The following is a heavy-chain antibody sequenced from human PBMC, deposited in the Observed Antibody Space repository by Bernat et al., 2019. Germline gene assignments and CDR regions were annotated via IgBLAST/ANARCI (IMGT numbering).Heavy chain of an antibody. J-gene: IGHJ6*02. D-gene: IGHD2-2*02. Sequence: EVQLVESGEGLVQPGGSLRLSCAASGFTVSSNYMSWVRQAPGKGLEWVSVIYSGGSTYYADSVKGRFTISRDNSKNTLYLQMNSLRAEDTAVYYCAREDIVVVPAAISQVYYYYGMDVWGQGTTVTVSS. CDR2: IYSGGST. V-gene: IGHV3-66*01. CDR3: AREDIVVVPAAISQVYYYYGMDV. CDR1: GFTVSSNY.